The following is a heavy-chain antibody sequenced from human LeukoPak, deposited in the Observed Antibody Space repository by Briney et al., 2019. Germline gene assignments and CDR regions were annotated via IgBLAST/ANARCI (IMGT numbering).Heavy chain of an antibody. CDR2: INPNTGGT. CDR1: GYTFTGYY. J-gene: IGHJ5*02. V-gene: IGHV1-2*02. D-gene: IGHD1-7*01. CDR3: ARDGNWNYHWFDP. Sequence: GASVKVSCKASGYTFTGYYMHWVRQAPGQGLEWVGWINPNTGGTNYAQKFQGRVTMTRDTSITTAYMELSRLTSDDTAVYYCARDGNWNYHWFDPWGQGTLVTVSS.